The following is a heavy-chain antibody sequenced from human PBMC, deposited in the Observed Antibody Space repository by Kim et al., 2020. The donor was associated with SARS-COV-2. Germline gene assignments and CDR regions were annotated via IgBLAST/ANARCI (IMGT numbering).Heavy chain of an antibody. V-gene: IGHV3-7*01. CDR2: IKQDGSEK. CDR3: ARDAHCSSTSCYTGNAFDI. Sequence: GGSLRLSCAASGFTFSSYWMSWVRQAPGKGLEWVANIKQDGSEKYYVDSVKGRFTISRDNAKNSLYLQMNSLRAEDTAVYYCARDAHCSSTSCYTGNAFDIWGQGTMVTVSS. J-gene: IGHJ3*02. CDR1: GFTFSSYW. D-gene: IGHD2-2*02.